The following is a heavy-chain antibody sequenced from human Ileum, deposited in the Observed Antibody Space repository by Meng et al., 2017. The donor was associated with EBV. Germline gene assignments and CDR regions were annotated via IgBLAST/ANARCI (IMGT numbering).Heavy chain of an antibody. D-gene: IGHD3-22*01. J-gene: IGHJ4*02. CDR3: ARNVPGTSAYYD. V-gene: IGHV4-28*01. CDR1: GYSISSTNW. Sequence: QVQRQESGPGLVKPSDTLSLTCAVSGYSISSTNWWGWIRQPPGKGLEWIGNIYYSGSTSYNPSLKSRVTMSVDTSKNQFSLNLNSVTAVDTAVYYCARNVPGTSAYYDWGQGTLVTVSS. CDR2: IYYSGST.